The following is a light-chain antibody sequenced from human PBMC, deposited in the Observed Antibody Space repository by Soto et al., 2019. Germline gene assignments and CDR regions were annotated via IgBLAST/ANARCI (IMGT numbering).Light chain of an antibody. CDR1: QSISRD. Sequence: EILMTQSPATLSVSPGEGATLSCRASQSISRDLAWYQHQPGQPPRLLIYAASTRATGIPARVSGGGSGTEFTLTLDSLQSEDFAIYYCQQYNNGPPWTFGQGTTVEI. V-gene: IGKV3-15*01. J-gene: IGKJ1*01. CDR3: QQYNNGPPWT. CDR2: AAS.